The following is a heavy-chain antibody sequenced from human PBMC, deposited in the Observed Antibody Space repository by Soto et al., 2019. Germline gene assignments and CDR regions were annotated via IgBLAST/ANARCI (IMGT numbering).Heavy chain of an antibody. CDR1: GYTFTSYD. J-gene: IGHJ5*02. CDR3: ARVRDIVVVPADRPGGFDP. V-gene: IGHV1-8*01. D-gene: IGHD2-2*01. CDR2: MNPNSGNT. Sequence: ASVKVSCKASGYTFTSYDINWVRQATGQGLEWMGWMNPNSGNTGYAQKFQGRVTMTRNTSISTAYMELSSLRSEDTAVYYCARVRDIVVVPADRPGGFDPWGQGTLVTVSS.